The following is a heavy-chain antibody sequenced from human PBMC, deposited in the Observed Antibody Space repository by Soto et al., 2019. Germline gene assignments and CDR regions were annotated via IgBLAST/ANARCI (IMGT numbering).Heavy chain of an antibody. V-gene: IGHV4-31*03. D-gene: IGHD5-12*01. J-gene: IGHJ4*02. CDR2: IYYSGST. CDR1: GGSISSGGYY. CDR3: ARLGGMATRDFDY. Sequence: QVQLQESGPGLVKPSQTLSLTCTVSGGSISSGGYYWRWIRQHPGKGLEWIGYIYYSGSTYYNPSLKSRVTISVDTSNNQFSLKLSSVTAADTAVYYCARLGGMATRDFDYWGQGTLVTVSS.